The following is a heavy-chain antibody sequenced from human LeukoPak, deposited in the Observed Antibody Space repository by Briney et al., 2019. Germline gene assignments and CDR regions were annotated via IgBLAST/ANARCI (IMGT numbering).Heavy chain of an antibody. CDR3: ARDLNIAAAGSDWFDP. CDR2: INHSGST. Sequence: SETLSLTRAVYGDFFSGYYWSWIRQPPGKGLEWIGEINHSGSTNYNPSLKSRVTISLDTSKNQFSLKLSSVTAADTAVYYCARDLNIAAAGSDWFDPWGQGTLVTVSS. J-gene: IGHJ5*02. D-gene: IGHD6-13*01. CDR1: GDFFSGYY. V-gene: IGHV4-34*01.